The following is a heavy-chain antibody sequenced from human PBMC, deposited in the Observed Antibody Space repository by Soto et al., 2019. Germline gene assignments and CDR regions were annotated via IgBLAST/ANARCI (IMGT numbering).Heavy chain of an antibody. V-gene: IGHV1-2*04. CDR1: RDRFAGYS. D-gene: IGHD5-18*01. CDR3: ERAGNTAMAVMEV. Sequence: ASVEPSSEARRDRFAGYSRHSPCQCPGQGVEWMGWINPNSGGKNYAQKFQGWVTMTRDTSISTGYMELSRLRSDDTAVYYCERAGNTAMAVMEVWGQRTTVIV. CDR2: INPNSGGK. J-gene: IGHJ6*01.